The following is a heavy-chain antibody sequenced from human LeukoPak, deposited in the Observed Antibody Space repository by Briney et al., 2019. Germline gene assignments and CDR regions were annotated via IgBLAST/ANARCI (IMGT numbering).Heavy chain of an antibody. CDR2: IYGGGST. J-gene: IGHJ4*02. CDR3: ARDRGIAAAMDY. Sequence: GGSLRLSCAASGFTVSSNYMSWVRQAPGKGLEWVSVIYGGGSTYYADSVKGRFTISRDSSKNTLYPQMNSLRAEDTAVYYCARDRGIAAAMDYWGQGTLVTVSS. V-gene: IGHV3-53*01. D-gene: IGHD6-13*01. CDR1: GFTVSSNY.